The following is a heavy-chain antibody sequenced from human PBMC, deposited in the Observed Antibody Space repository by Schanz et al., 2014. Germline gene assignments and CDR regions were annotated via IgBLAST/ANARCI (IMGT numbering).Heavy chain of an antibody. CDR2: IRQEGSEK. J-gene: IGHJ4*02. CDR1: GFSFSDYG. CDR3: VRIYSGYSGGYLDY. V-gene: IGHV3-7*01. D-gene: IGHD5-12*01. Sequence: VQLVESGGGVVQPGRSLRLSCAGSGFSFSDYGMHWVRQAPGRGLEWVANIRQEGSEKYYVDSLKGRFTISRDNAKNSLYLQMSSLRAEDTAVYYCVRIYSGYSGGYLDYWGQGTLVTVSS.